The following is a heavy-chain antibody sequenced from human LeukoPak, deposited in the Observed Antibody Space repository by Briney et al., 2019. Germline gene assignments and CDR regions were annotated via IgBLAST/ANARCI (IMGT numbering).Heavy chain of an antibody. Sequence: SQTLSLTCTVSGGSISSGGYYWSWIRQPPGKGLEWIGYIYHSGSTYYNPSLKSRVTISVDRSKNQFSLKLSSVTAADTAVYYCARAVVVVAATRFDYWGQGTLVTDSS. CDR1: GGSISSGGYY. CDR2: IYHSGST. D-gene: IGHD2-15*01. J-gene: IGHJ4*02. CDR3: ARAVVVVAATRFDY. V-gene: IGHV4-30-2*01.